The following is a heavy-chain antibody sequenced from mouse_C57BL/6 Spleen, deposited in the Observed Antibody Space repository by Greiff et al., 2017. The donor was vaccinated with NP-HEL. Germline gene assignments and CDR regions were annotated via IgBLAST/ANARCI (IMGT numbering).Heavy chain of an antibody. J-gene: IGHJ2*01. V-gene: IGHV1-52*01. D-gene: IGHD2-4*01. CDR2: IDPSDSET. CDR1: GYTFTSYW. Sequence: QVQLQQPGAELVRPGSSVKLSCKASGYTFTSYWMHWVKQRPIQGLEWIGNIDPSDSETHYNQKFKDKATLTVDKSSSTAYMQLSSLTSEDSAVYYCARRSYDYQAGYFDYWGQGTTLTVSS. CDR3: ARRSYDYQAGYFDY.